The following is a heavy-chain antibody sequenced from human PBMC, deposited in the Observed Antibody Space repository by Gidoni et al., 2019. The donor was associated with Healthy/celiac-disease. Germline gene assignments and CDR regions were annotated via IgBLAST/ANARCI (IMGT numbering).Heavy chain of an antibody. CDR3: ARGPYYDFWSGYYPFDY. D-gene: IGHD3-3*01. V-gene: IGHV1-69*06. J-gene: IGHJ4*02. CDR1: GGTFSSYA. CDR2: IIPIFGTA. Sequence: QVQLVQSGAEVKKPGSSVKVSCKASGGTFSSYAISWVRQAPGQGLEWMGGIIPIFGTANYAQKFQGRVTITADKSTSTAYMELSSLRSEDTAVYYCARGPYYDFWSGYYPFDYWGQGTLVTVSS.